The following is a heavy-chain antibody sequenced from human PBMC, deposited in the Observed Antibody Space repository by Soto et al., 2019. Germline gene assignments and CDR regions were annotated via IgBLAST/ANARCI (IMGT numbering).Heavy chain of an antibody. CDR2: ISDSGGST. D-gene: IGHD2-21*02. CDR3: ATDRLVLSYFYYGMDV. J-gene: IGHJ6*02. Sequence: EVQLLESGGGLVQPGGSLRLSCVASGYTFSNYAMSWVRQAPGKGLEWVSGISDSGGSTYHADSVKGRFTISRDNSKNTLYLQMNSLRAEDTAVYYCATDRLVLSYFYYGMDVWGQGTTVTVSS. CDR1: GYTFSNYA. V-gene: IGHV3-23*01.